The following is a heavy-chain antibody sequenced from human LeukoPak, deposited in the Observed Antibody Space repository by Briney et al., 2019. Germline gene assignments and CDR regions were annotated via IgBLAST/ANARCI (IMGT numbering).Heavy chain of an antibody. CDR1: GYTFTSYG. J-gene: IGHJ3*02. Sequence: ASVKVSCKASGYTFTSYGISWVRQAPGQGLEWMGWISAYNGNTNYAQKLQGRVTMTTDTSTSTAYMELRSLRSDDTAVYYCARDFRYYYGSGSLPLDASVIWGQGTMVTVSS. D-gene: IGHD3-10*01. CDR3: ARDFRYYYGSGSLPLDASVI. CDR2: ISAYNGNT. V-gene: IGHV1-18*01.